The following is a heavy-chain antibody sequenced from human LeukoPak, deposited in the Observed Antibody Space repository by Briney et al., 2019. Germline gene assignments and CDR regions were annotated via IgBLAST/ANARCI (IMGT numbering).Heavy chain of an antibody. CDR3: ARNRGATGYYWVDY. V-gene: IGHV3-74*01. CDR1: GFTFNFYW. Sequence: GGSLRLSCAASGFTFNFYWMHWVRQAPGKGLLWISRINSDGSSTSYADSVKGRFTISRDNAKNTLYLQMNSLRAEDTAVFYCARNRGATGYYWVDYWGQGTLVSVSS. CDR2: INSDGSST. D-gene: IGHD3-22*01. J-gene: IGHJ4*02.